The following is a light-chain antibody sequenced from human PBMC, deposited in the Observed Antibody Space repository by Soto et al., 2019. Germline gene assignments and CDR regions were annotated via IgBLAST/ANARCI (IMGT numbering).Light chain of an antibody. CDR1: QSVSSSY. CDR3: QQYGSSPPQVT. CDR2: GAS. V-gene: IGKV3-20*01. J-gene: IGKJ3*01. Sequence: EIVLTQSPGTLSLSPCERATLSSSASQSVSSSYLAWYQQKPGQAPRLLIYGASSRATGIPDRFSGSGSGTDFTLTISRLEPEDFAVYYCQQYGSSPPQVTFGPGTKVDIK.